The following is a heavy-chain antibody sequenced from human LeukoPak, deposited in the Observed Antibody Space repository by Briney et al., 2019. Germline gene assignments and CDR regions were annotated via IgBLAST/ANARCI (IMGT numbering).Heavy chain of an antibody. J-gene: IGHJ4*02. CDR2: IYTSGST. V-gene: IGHV4-61*02. CDR3: ATMLRDGYNCH. D-gene: IGHD5-24*01. Sequence: SQTLSLTCTVSGGSISSGSYYWSWIRQPAGKGLEWIGRIYTSGSTNYNPSLKSRVTISVDASKNQFSLKLSSVTAADTAVYYCATMLRDGYNCHWGQGTLVTVSS. CDR1: GGSISSGSYY.